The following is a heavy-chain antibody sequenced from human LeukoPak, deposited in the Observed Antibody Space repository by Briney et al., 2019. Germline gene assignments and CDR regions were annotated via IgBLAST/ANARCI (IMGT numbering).Heavy chain of an antibody. D-gene: IGHD5-18*01. CDR1: GYTFTSYY. Sequence: ASVKVSCKASGYTFTSYYMHWVRQATGQGLEWMGIINPSGGSTSYAQKFQGRVTMTRDTSTSTVYMELSSLRSEDTAVYYCARVSADTAMTNPLDYWGQGTLVTVSS. J-gene: IGHJ4*02. CDR3: ARVSADTAMTNPLDY. CDR2: INPSGGST. V-gene: IGHV1-46*01.